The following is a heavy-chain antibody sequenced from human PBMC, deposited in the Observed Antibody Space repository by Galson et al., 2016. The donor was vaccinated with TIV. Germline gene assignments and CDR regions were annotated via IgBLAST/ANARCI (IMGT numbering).Heavy chain of an antibody. D-gene: IGHD6-13*01. CDR3: SKGVGRAIAAAGFRWLDP. J-gene: IGHJ5*02. CDR1: GFTFSSHW. V-gene: IGHV3-74*01. CDR2: IHSDGNRR. Sequence: SLRLSCAASGFTFSSHWMHWVRQSPGKGLVWVSRIHSDGNRRTYADSVKGRFTIYRDNAKNILYLQLNSLTVEETAVYYCSKGVGRAIAAAGFRWLDPWGQGTQVIVSS.